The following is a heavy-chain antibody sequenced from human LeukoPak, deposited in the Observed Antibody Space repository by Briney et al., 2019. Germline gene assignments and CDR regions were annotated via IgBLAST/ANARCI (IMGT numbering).Heavy chain of an antibody. J-gene: IGHJ4*02. CDR1: GGTFSSYA. Sequence: ASVKVSCKASGGTFSSYAISWVRQATGQGLEWMGWMNPNSGNTGYAQKFQGRVTITRNTSISTAYMELSSLRSEDTAVYYCAREGYYYDSSGYYPYYFDYWGQGTLVTVSS. CDR2: MNPNSGNT. D-gene: IGHD3-22*01. V-gene: IGHV1-8*03. CDR3: AREGYYYDSSGYYPYYFDY.